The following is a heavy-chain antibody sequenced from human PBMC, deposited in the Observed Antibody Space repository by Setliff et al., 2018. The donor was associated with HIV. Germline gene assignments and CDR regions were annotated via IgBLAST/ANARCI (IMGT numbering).Heavy chain of an antibody. D-gene: IGHD6-13*01. J-gene: IGHJ4*02. CDR1: GGSFNDYY. V-gene: IGHV4-34*01. Sequence: SETLSLTCAVYGGSFNDYYWTWIRQPPGKGLEWIGEIDHSGNIKYHASLKSRVTISKDTSKNQISLKLSSVTAADTAVYFCARGRGSSSSWPIDYWGQGTLVTVSS. CDR3: ARGRGSSSSWPIDY. CDR2: IDHSGNI.